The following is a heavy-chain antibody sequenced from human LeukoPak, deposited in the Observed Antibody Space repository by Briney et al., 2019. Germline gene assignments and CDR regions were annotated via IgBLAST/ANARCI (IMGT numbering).Heavy chain of an antibody. J-gene: IGHJ4*02. CDR1: GFTFSGYG. V-gene: IGHV3-30*03. CDR3: ARDILGATTSL. CDR2: TSYDGTNK. D-gene: IGHD1-26*01. Sequence: GRSLRLSCAASGFTFSGYGMHWVRQAPGKGLEWVSGTSYDGTNKYYADSVKGRFTISRDNSNNTLYLQMNSLRAEDTAVYYCARDILGATTSLWGQGTLVTVSS.